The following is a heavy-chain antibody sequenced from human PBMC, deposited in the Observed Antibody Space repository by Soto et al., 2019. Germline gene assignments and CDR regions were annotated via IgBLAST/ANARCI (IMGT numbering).Heavy chain of an antibody. Sequence: EVQLLDSGGGLVQPGGSLRLSCTVSGFTFGSHAMSWVRQAPGKGLECVSGISGSGGTTFYEDSVKGRFTISRDNSKKTLYLQMNSLRAEDTAVYYCAKTPYDFWMSGQYLFDHWGQGTLVTVSS. CDR1: GFTFGSHA. CDR2: ISGSGGTT. J-gene: IGHJ4*02. V-gene: IGHV3-23*01. D-gene: IGHD3-3*01. CDR3: AKTPYDFWMSGQYLFDH.